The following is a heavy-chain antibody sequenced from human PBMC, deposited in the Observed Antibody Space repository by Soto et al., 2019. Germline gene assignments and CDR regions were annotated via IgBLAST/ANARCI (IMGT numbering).Heavy chain of an antibody. Sequence: QVQLVQSGAEVKKPGSSVKVSCKASGGTFSSYAISWVRQAPGQGLEWMGGIIPIFGTANYAQKFQGRVTITADDSTSTAYMELSSLRSEDTAVYYCAIIPAVAANYYYYYGMDVWGQGTTVTVSS. CDR2: IIPIFGTA. V-gene: IGHV1-69*12. D-gene: IGHD6-19*01. J-gene: IGHJ6*02. CDR3: AIIPAVAANYYYYYGMDV. CDR1: GGTFSSYA.